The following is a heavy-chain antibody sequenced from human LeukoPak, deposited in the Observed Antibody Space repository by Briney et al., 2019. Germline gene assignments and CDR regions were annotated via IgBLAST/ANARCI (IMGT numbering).Heavy chain of an antibody. V-gene: IGHV3-53*01. CDR3: ARDNGEWRLNWFDH. D-gene: IGHD2-8*01. J-gene: IGHJ5*02. CDR1: GFTVSSNY. Sequence: PGGSLRLSCAASGFTVSSNYMSWVRQAPGKGLEWVSVIYSGGSTYYADSVKGRFTISRHNSKNTLYLQMNSLRAEDTAVYYCARDNGEWRLNWFDHWGQGTLVTVSS. CDR2: IYSGGST.